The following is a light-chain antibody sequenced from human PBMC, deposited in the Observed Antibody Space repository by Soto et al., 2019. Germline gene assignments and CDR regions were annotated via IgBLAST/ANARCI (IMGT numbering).Light chain of an antibody. Sequence: DIVMTQSPDSLAVSLGERATINCMSSQSVLYSSNNKNYLAWFQQKAGQPPKLLIYWVSTRESGVPDRFSGSGSGTHFTLTISSLQAEDVAVYYCQQYYTTPFTFGPGTKVDIK. V-gene: IGKV4-1*01. CDR3: QQYYTTPFT. J-gene: IGKJ3*01. CDR1: QSVLYSSNNKNY. CDR2: WVS.